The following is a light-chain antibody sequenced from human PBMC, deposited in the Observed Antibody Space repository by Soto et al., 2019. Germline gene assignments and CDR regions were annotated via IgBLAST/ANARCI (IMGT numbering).Light chain of an antibody. V-gene: IGLV9-49*01. J-gene: IGLJ2*01. Sequence: QLVLTQPPSASASLGASVTLTCTLSSGYSNYKVDWYQQRPGKGPRFVMRVGTGGIVGSKGDGIPDRFSVLGSGLNRYLTIKNIQEEDESDYLCGADPGSGSNFPDVVFGGGTKLTVL. CDR2: VGTGGIVG. CDR1: SGYSNYK. CDR3: GADPGSGSNFPDVV.